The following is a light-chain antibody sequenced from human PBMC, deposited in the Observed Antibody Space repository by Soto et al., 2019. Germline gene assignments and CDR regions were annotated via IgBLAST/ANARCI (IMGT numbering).Light chain of an antibody. Sequence: EIVLTQSPATLSLSPGERATLSCRASQSVSSYLAWYQQKPGQAPRLLIYDVSNRAIGIRARFSGSGSGTDFTLTISSLEPEDFAVYYCQQRTNWPRTFGQGTKVEIK. CDR3: QQRTNWPRT. V-gene: IGKV3-11*01. CDR2: DVS. J-gene: IGKJ1*01. CDR1: QSVSSY.